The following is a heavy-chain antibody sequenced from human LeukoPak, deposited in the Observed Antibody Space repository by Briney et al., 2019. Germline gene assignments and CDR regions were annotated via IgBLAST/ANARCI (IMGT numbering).Heavy chain of an antibody. V-gene: IGHV4-39*01. CDR3: ARQVTTSPPDAFDI. D-gene: IGHD4-17*01. CDR2: IYYSEST. CDR1: GGSISSSSYY. Sequence: SETLSLTCTVSGGSISSSSYYWGWIRQPPGKGLEWIGSIYYSESTYYNPSLKSRVTISVDTSKNQFSLKLSSVTAADTAVYYCARQVTTSPPDAFDIWGKGTMVTVSS. J-gene: IGHJ3*02.